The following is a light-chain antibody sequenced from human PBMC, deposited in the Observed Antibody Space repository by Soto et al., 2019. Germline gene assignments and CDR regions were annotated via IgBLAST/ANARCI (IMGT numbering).Light chain of an antibody. CDR3: QHYARSVGT. CDR1: QSASSGY. CDR2: GAS. Sequence: EIVLTQSPGTLSSSPGERATVSCRASQSASSGYFAWYQQKPGQAPRLLISGASNRATGIPDRFSGSGSGTDFTLTISRLEPEDFAVYYCQHYARSVGTFGQGNRVEIK. V-gene: IGKV3-20*01. J-gene: IGKJ1*01.